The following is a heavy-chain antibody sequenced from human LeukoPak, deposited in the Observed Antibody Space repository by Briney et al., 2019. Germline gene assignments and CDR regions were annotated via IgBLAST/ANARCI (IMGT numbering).Heavy chain of an antibody. J-gene: IGHJ4*02. CDR2: ISASGSSS. CDR3: VSASPAGDF. V-gene: IGHV3-23*01. Sequence: GGSLRLSCVASGFTFSRHVMSWVRQAPGEGLEWVSGISASGSSSYYADSVRGRFSISRDNSNNMLYLQMNSLRAEDTRVYYCVSASPAGDFWGQGTLVTVSS. CDR1: GFTFSRHV.